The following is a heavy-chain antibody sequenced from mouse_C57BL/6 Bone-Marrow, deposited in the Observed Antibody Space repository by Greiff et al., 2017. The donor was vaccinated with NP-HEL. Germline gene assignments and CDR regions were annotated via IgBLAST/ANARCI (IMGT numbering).Heavy chain of an antibody. CDR1: GFSLTSYG. J-gene: IGHJ1*03. V-gene: IGHV2-2*01. Sequence: QVQLKQSGPGLVQPSQSLSITCTVSGFSLTSYGVHWVRQSPGKGLEWLGVIWSGGSTDYNAAFISRLSISKDNSKSQVFFKMNSLQADDTAIYYCARGWLLLYWYFDAWGTGTTVTVSS. CDR3: ARGWLLLYWYFDA. CDR2: IWSGGST. D-gene: IGHD2-3*01.